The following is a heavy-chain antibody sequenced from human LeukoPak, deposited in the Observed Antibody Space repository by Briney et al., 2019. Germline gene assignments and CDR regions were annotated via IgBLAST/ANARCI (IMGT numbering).Heavy chain of an antibody. V-gene: IGHV3-74*01. Sequence: GGSLRLSCGASGFTFSRTWMHWVRQAPGKGLVCVSRINSDGTSTVYADSVKGRFTISRDNAKNTVYLQMSGLGVDDTAVYYCARDNYYSIDYWGQGTLVTVSS. CDR2: INSDGTST. CDR3: ARDNYYSIDY. D-gene: IGHD1-26*01. J-gene: IGHJ4*02. CDR1: GFTFSRTW.